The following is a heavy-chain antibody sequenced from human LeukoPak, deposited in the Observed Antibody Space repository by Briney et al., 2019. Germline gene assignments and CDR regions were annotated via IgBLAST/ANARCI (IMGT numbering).Heavy chain of an antibody. CDR3: ARDGSSGWLRADFDY. Sequence: GASVKVSCKASGYTFTSYGISWVRQAPGQGLEWMGWISAYNGNTNYAQKLQGRVTMTTDTSTSTAYMELRSLRSDDTAVYYCARDGSSGWLRADFDYWGQGTLVTVSS. CDR2: ISAYNGNT. J-gene: IGHJ4*02. D-gene: IGHD6-19*01. CDR1: GYTFTSYG. V-gene: IGHV1-18*01.